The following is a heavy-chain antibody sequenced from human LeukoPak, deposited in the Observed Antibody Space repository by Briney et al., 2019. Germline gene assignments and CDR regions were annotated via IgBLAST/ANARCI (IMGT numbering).Heavy chain of an antibody. D-gene: IGHD1-14*01. J-gene: IGHJ4*02. CDR3: ASWAGGNEPIASFDY. V-gene: IGHV1-2*02. Sequence: ASVKVSCKTSGYTFTGYYMHWMRQAPGQGLEWMGWINLNSGGTNYAQKFQGRVIMTRDTSTSTAYMELNMLRFDDTAVYYCASWAGGNEPIASFDYWGQGTLVTVSS. CDR2: INLNSGGT. CDR1: GYTFTGYY.